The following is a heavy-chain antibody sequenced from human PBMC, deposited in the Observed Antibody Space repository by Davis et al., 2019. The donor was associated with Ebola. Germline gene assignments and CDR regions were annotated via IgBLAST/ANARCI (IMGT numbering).Heavy chain of an antibody. D-gene: IGHD3-10*01. Sequence: GGSLRLSCAASGFTFSGSAMHWVRQASGKGLEWVGRIRSKANSYATAYAASVKGRFTISRDDSKNTAYLQMNSLKTEDTAVYYCASEGPRGAYYYGMDVWGQGTTVTVSS. J-gene: IGHJ6*02. CDR3: ASEGPRGAYYYGMDV. CDR2: IRSKANSYAT. CDR1: GFTFSGSA. V-gene: IGHV3-73*01.